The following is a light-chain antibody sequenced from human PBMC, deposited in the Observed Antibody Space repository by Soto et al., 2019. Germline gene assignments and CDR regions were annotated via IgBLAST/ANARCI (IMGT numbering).Light chain of an antibody. V-gene: IGLV2-8*01. Sequence: QSVLTQPPSASGSPGQSVTISCTGTSSDVGGYNYVSWYQQHPGKAPKLMIYEVSKRPSGVPDRFSGSKSGNTASLTVSGLQAEDEADYYCSSYAGSNNSYVFGTGPKVTVL. CDR2: EVS. CDR1: SSDVGGYNY. CDR3: SSYAGSNNSYV. J-gene: IGLJ1*01.